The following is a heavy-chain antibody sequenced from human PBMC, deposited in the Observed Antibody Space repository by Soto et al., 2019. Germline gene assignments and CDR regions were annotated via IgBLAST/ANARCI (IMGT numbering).Heavy chain of an antibody. V-gene: IGHV3-23*01. D-gene: IGHD3-3*01. Sequence: GGSLTLSCEGSGFNFSNYSLYWVRQAPGKRLEWVSVISGNSGTTYYAASVKGLSTISGDNSKKTLYLQMNRLRADDTAVYYCAKGRAMTVFGVITPFDSWGQGTLVTVSS. J-gene: IGHJ4*02. CDR2: ISGNSGTT. CDR1: GFNFSNYS. CDR3: AKGRAMTVFGVITPFDS.